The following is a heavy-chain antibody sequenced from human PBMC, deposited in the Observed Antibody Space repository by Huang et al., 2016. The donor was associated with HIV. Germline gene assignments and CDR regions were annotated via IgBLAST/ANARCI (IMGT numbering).Heavy chain of an antibody. Sequence: HVHLVQSGAEVKKPGSSVKVSCQATGGPLSTDAITWGRQAPGQGLAGMGGISPVFGTANYAQKFQDRVTFTTDEFSTTAYMELSDLKYEDTAIYFCARARRHSGNSGLIDLWGQGTLVTVSS. CDR3: ARARRHSGNSGLIDL. J-gene: IGHJ1*01. V-gene: IGHV1-69*05. CDR1: GGPLSTDA. D-gene: IGHD2-21*02. CDR2: ISPVFGTA.